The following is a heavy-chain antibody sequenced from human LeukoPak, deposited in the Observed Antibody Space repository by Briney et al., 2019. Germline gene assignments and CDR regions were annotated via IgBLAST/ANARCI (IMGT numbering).Heavy chain of an antibody. CDR2: IYYSGST. D-gene: IGHD4-17*01. CDR1: GGSISSSSYY. V-gene: IGHV4-39*01. Sequence: PSETLSLTCTVSGGSISSSSYYWGWIRQPPGKGLEWIGSIYYSGSTYYNPSLKSRVTISVDTSRNQFSLKLSSVTAADTAVYYCARHWTHDYGDNGWGQGTLVTVSS. J-gene: IGHJ4*02. CDR3: ARHWTHDYGDNG.